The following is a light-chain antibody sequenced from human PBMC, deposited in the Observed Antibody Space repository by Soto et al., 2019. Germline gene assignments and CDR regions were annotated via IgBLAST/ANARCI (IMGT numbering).Light chain of an antibody. CDR1: QGIITF. J-gene: IGKJ2*01. V-gene: IGKV1-5*01. Sequence: DIQMTQSPSTLSASVGDRVTITCRASQGIITFLAWYRQKPGKAPNLLIYDASSLESGVPSRFSGSGYGTEFTLTISRLQPDDFATYYCQHYNSYPYSFGQGTKLEIK. CDR3: QHYNSYPYS. CDR2: DAS.